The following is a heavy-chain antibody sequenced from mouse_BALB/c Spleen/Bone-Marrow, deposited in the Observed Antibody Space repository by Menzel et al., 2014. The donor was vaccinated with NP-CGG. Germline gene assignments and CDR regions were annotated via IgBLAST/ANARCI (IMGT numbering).Heavy chain of an antibody. V-gene: IGHV4-1*02. CDR2: INPDSTTV. CDR3: ARLSYYGRFAY. D-gene: IGHD1-1*01. Sequence: EVHLGESGGGLVQPGGSLQLSCPASGFDFSGYWMSWVRQAPGKGLEWFGEINPDSTTVNYAPSRKDKFIISRDNAKNTLFLQMSKVRSEYTALYYCARLSYYGRFAYWGQGTLVTVSA. J-gene: IGHJ3*01. CDR1: GFDFSGYW.